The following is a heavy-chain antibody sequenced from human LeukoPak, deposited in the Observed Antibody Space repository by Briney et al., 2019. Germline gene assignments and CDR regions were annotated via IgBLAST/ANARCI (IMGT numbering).Heavy chain of an antibody. V-gene: IGHV4-39*07. CDR2: IYYSGST. CDR3: ARASGSYFALGAFDI. J-gene: IGHJ3*02. D-gene: IGHD1-26*01. Sequence: SETLSLTCTVSGGSISSSSYYWGWIRQPPGKGLEWIGSIYYSGSTYYNPSLKSRVTISVDTSKNQFSLKLSSATAADTAVYYCARASGSYFALGAFDIWGQGTMVTVSS. CDR1: GGSISSSSYY.